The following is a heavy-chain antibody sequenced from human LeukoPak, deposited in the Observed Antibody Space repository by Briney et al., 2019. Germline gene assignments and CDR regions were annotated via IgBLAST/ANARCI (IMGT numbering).Heavy chain of an antibody. J-gene: IGHJ6*03. CDR2: IFSDGST. D-gene: IGHD2-15*01. CDR1: GFIVRTNY. V-gene: IGHV3-53*01. Sequence: PGGSLRLSCAASGFIVRTNYINWVRQAPGKGLEWVSVIFSDGSTYYTDSVRGRFTISRDNSMNTVYLQMNSLRAEDTAVYYCARVKWLDVWGSGTTVTVS. CDR3: ARVKWLDV.